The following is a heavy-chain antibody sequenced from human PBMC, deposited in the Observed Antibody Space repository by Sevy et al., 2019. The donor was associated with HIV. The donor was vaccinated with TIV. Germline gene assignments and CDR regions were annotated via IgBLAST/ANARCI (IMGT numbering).Heavy chain of an antibody. D-gene: IGHD3-10*01. Sequence: ASVKVSCKASGGTFSSYAISWVRQAPGQGLEWMGGIIPIFGKANYAQKFQGRVTITADESTSTAYMELSSLRSEDTAVYYCARDFPGAPFDYWGQGTLVTVSS. CDR1: GGTFSSYA. CDR2: IIPIFGKA. V-gene: IGHV1-69*13. J-gene: IGHJ4*02. CDR3: ARDFPGAPFDY.